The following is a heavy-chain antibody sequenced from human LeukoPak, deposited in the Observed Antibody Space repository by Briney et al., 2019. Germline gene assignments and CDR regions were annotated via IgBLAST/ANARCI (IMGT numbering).Heavy chain of an antibody. CDR1: GFTFSSYE. D-gene: IGHD3-9*01. J-gene: IGHJ4*02. Sequence: GGSLRLSCAASGFTFSSYEMNWVRQAPGKGLEWVSYISSSGSTIYYADSVKGRFTISRDNAKNSLYLQMNSLRAEDTAVYYCARGDDILTGYYSMDAGGAAYWGQGTLVTVSS. CDR3: ARGDDILTGYYSMDAGGAAY. CDR2: ISSSGSTI. V-gene: IGHV3-48*03.